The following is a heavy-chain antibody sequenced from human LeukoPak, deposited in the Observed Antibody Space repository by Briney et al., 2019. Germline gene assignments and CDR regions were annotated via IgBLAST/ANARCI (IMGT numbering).Heavy chain of an antibody. J-gene: IGHJ3*02. CDR1: GYNFTSYW. CDR3: ARHDGVSHAFDI. D-gene: IGHD4-17*01. CDR2: IDPSDSYI. V-gene: IGHV5-10-1*01. Sequence: GESLKISCKGSGYNFTSYWISWVRQMPGKGLEWMGRIDPSDSYINYSPSFQGHVTISGDKSISTAYLQWNSLKASDTAMYYCARHDGVSHAFDIWGQGTMVTVSS.